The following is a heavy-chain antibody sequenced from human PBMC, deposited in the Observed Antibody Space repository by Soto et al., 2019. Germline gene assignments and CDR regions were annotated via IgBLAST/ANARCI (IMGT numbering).Heavy chain of an antibody. D-gene: IGHD3-10*01. Sequence: PSETLSLTCTVSGGSISSYYWSWIRQPPGKGLEWIGYIYYSGSTNYNPSLKSRVTISVDTSKNQFPLKLSSVTATDTAVYYCARGARFGELLYYYYGMDVWGQGTTVTVSS. CDR2: IYYSGST. CDR3: ARGARFGELLYYYYGMDV. CDR1: GGSISSYY. J-gene: IGHJ6*02. V-gene: IGHV4-59*01.